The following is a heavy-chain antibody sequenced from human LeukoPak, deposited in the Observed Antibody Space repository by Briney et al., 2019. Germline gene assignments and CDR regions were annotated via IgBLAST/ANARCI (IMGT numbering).Heavy chain of an antibody. CDR3: ARLKPLELLRARDAFDI. Sequence: SVKVSCKASGGTFSSYAISWVRQAPGQGLEWMGRIIPILGIANYAQKFQGRVTITADKSTSTAYMELSSLRSEDTAVYYCARLKPLELLRARDAFDIWGQGTMVTVSS. J-gene: IGHJ3*02. V-gene: IGHV1-69*04. CDR1: GGTFSSYA. D-gene: IGHD1-26*01. CDR2: IIPILGIA.